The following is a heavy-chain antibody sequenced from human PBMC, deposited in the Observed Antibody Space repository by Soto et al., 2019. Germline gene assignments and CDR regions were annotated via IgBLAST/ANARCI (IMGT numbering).Heavy chain of an antibody. J-gene: IGHJ4*02. CDR3: ARHRGYSSGWYAGAGYYFHY. CDR1: GGSISSSSYY. D-gene: IGHD6-19*01. V-gene: IGHV4-39*01. Sequence: QQELQESGPGLVKPSETLSLTCTVSGGSISSSSYYWGWIRQPPGKGLEWIGSIYYSGSTYYNPSLKSRVTISVDTSKNQFSLKLSSVTAADTAVYYCARHRGYSSGWYAGAGYYFHYWGQGTLVTVSS. CDR2: IYYSGST.